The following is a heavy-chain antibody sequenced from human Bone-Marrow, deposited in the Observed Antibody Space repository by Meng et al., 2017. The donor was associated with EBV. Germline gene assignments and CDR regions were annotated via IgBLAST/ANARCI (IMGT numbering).Heavy chain of an antibody. CDR1: GFNFNAYA. D-gene: IGHD2-15*01. CDR3: ARIFSKPKWQSVGY. V-gene: IGHV3-30-3*01. J-gene: IGHJ4*02. CDR2: ISYDGSNQ. Sequence: QVHLVESGGGVVQPGMSLSLSCSASGFNFNAYAMHWFRQAPGKGPEWVAVISYDGSNQYYADSVKGRFTISRDNSMNTLYLQMNSLRHEDTAMYYCARIFSKPKWQSVGYWGQGTLVTVSS.